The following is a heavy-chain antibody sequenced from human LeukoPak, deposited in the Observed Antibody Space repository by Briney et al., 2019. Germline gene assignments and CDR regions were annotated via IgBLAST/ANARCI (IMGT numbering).Heavy chain of an antibody. D-gene: IGHD6-19*01. CDR1: GGTFNSYA. Sequence: SVKASCKASGGTFNSYAISWVRQAPGQRPEWMGRIIPIFGTANYAQKFQGRVPITTDESTSTAYVELSSLRSDAPAVSYFARVSVAGTFNWFDPWGQGTLVTVSS. V-gene: IGHV1-69*05. CDR3: ARVSVAGTFNWFDP. J-gene: IGHJ5*02. CDR2: IIPIFGTA.